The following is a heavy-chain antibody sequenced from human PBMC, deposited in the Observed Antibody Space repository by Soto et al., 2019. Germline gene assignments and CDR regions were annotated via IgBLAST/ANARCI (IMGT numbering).Heavy chain of an antibody. D-gene: IGHD3-22*01. CDR1: GFTFTSSA. CDR2: IVVGSGNT. CDR3: AAGYYDSSGYYYYYYYYGMDV. Sequence: SVKVSCKASGFTFTSSAMQWVRQARGQRLEWIGWIVVGSGNTNYAQKFQERVTITRDMSTSTAYMELSSLRSEDTAVYYCAAGYYDSSGYYYYYYYYGMDVWGQGTTVTVSS. V-gene: IGHV1-58*02. J-gene: IGHJ6*02.